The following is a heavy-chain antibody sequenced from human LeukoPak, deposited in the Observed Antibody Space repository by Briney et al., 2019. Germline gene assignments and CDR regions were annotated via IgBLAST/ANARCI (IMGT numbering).Heavy chain of an antibody. V-gene: IGHV3-64*02. D-gene: IGHD3-10*01. CDR1: GFTFSSYS. CDR3: ARMTLYGSGTVH. Sequence: GGSLRLSCAASGFTFSSYSMHWVRQAPGKGLEDVSGISSNGGSTWYAGSVKGRFTISRDNSKNTVNLQLGSLRIEDTAVYHCARMTLYGSGTVHWGQGILVTVSS. J-gene: IGHJ4*02. CDR2: ISSNGGST.